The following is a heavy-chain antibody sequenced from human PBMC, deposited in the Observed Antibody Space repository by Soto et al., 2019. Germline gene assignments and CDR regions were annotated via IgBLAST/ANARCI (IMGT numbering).Heavy chain of an antibody. D-gene: IGHD2-15*01. CDR3: AKRRGAGGHFDY. CDR1: GFTFSSYA. V-gene: IGHV3-23*01. CDR2: VSIGGST. J-gene: IGHJ4*02. Sequence: VSLRLSCAASGFTFSSYAMGWVRQGPGKGLEWVAVVSIGGSTHYADSVRGRFTISRDNSKNTLSLQMNSLTAEDTVVYFCAKRRGAGGHFDYWGQGALVTVSS.